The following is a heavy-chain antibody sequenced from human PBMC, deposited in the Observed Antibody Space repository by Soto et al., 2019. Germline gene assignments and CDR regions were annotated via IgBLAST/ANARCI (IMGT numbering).Heavy chain of an antibody. J-gene: IGHJ6*03. CDR1: GGSISGLY. Sequence: PSETLSHTCSVSGGSISGLYWSWVRQPPGRGLEWIGWIYYSGTTNYNPSLKSRVTISVDTSKNQFSLKLSSVTAADTAIYYCARLRSPYFMDVWGKGTTVTVSS. V-gene: IGHV4-59*08. D-gene: IGHD1-26*01. CDR3: ARLRSPYFMDV. CDR2: IYYSGTT.